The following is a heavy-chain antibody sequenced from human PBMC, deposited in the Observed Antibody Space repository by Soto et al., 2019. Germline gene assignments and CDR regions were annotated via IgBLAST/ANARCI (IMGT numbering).Heavy chain of an antibody. CDR1: GFTFENYA. D-gene: IGHD3-3*01. Sequence: GGSLRLSCAASGFTFENYAMYWVRQAPGKGLECVSGISWNSGTIGYADSVKGRFTISRDNAKNSLYLQMNSLRAEDTALYYCAKDIVIFGVVPPRAFDLGGQGTMVTVSS. J-gene: IGHJ3*01. V-gene: IGHV3-9*01. CDR3: AKDIVIFGVVPPRAFDL. CDR2: ISWNSGTI.